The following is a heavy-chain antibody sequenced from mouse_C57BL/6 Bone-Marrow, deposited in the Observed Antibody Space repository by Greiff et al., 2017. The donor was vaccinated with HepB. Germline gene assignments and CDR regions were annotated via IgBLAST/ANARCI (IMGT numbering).Heavy chain of an antibody. CDR1: GYTFTSYW. V-gene: IGHV1-55*01. J-gene: IGHJ4*01. CDR2: IYPGSGST. CDR3: ARDYGSNLGAMDY. D-gene: IGHD1-1*01. Sequence: QVQLQQPGAELVKPGASVKMSCKASGYTFTSYWITWVKQRPGQGLEWIGDIYPGSGSTNYNEKFKSKATLTVDTSSSTAYMQLSSLTSEDSAVYYCARDYGSNLGAMDYWGQGTSVTVSS.